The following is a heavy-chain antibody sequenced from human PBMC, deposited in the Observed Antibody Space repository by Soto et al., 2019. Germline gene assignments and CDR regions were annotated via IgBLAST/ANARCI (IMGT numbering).Heavy chain of an antibody. J-gene: IGHJ4*02. D-gene: IGHD1-26*01. V-gene: IGHV3-49*04. Sequence: GGSLRLSCTASGFTFGDYAMSWVRQAPGKGLEWVGFIRSKAYGGTTEYAASVKGRFTISRDDSKSIAYLQMNSLKTEDTAVYYCTRVRSIGATSAQAFDYWGQGTLVTVSS. CDR1: GFTFGDYA. CDR2: IRSKAYGGTT. CDR3: TRVRSIGATSAQAFDY.